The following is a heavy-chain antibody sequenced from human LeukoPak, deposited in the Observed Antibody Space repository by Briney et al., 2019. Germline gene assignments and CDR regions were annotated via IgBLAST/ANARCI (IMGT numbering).Heavy chain of an antibody. CDR1: GYTFTSYG. V-gene: IGHV1-18*01. CDR3: ARSDIVVVPAAIPGNWFDP. Sequence: ASVKVSCKASGYTFTSYGISWVRQAPGQGLEWMGWISAYNGNTNYAQKLQGRVTMTTDTSTSTAYMELRSLRSDDTAVYYCARSDIVVVPAAIPGNWFDPWGQGTLVTVSS. CDR2: ISAYNGNT. D-gene: IGHD2-2*02. J-gene: IGHJ5*02.